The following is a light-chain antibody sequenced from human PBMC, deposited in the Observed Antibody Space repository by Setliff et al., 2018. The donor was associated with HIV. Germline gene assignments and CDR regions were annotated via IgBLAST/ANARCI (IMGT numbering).Light chain of an antibody. J-gene: IGLJ2*01. V-gene: IGLV1-51*01. CDR1: SSNIGNTY. Sequence: SALTQPPSVSAAPGQKVTISCSGSSSNIGNTYVSWYQQLPGTAPKLLIYDNNKRPSGIPDRFSGSKSGTSATLGITGLQTGDEADYFCGTWDSSLSAVVFGGGTKVTVL. CDR3: GTWDSSLSAVV. CDR2: DNN.